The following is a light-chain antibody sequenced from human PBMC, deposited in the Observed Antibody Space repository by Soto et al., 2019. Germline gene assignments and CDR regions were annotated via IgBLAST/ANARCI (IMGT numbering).Light chain of an antibody. CDR1: QSVSSY. V-gene: IGKV3-11*01. CDR2: DVS. CDR3: QQRSNWIT. J-gene: IGKJ5*01. Sequence: EIVLTQSPATLSLSPGERATLSCRASQSVSSYFVWYQQKPGQALRLLIYDVSNRATGVPPRFSGSGSGTDFTLTISSLEPEGFAVYDCQQRSNWITFGRGTRLEIK.